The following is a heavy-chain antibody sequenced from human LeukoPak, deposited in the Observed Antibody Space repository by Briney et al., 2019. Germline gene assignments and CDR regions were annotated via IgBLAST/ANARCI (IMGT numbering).Heavy chain of an antibody. V-gene: IGHV1-8*03. CDR2: MNPNSGST. CDR3: ARGQSTGYPYYFEY. CDR1: GYTFTSYD. J-gene: IGHJ4*02. D-gene: IGHD5-12*01. Sequence: ASVKVSCKASGYTFTSYDNNWVRQATGQGLEWMGWMNPNSGSTGYAQKFQGRVTITRNTSISTAYMELSGLRSEDTAVYYCARGQSTGYPYYFEYWGQGTLVTVSS.